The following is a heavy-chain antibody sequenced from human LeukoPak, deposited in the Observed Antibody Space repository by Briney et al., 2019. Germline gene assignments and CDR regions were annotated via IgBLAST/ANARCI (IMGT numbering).Heavy chain of an antibody. Sequence: PGRSLRLSCAASGFTFSSYGMHWVRQAPGKGLEWVAVISYDGSNKYYADSVKGRFTISRDNSKNILSLQMNSLRAEDTAVYYCARAVGPFDFWGQGTMVTVSS. V-gene: IGHV3-30*03. J-gene: IGHJ3*01. CDR2: ISYDGSNK. CDR1: GFTFSSYG. CDR3: ARAVGPFDF.